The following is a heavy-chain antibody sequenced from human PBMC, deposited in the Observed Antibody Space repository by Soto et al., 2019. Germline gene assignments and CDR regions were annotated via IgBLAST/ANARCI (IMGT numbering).Heavy chain of an antibody. J-gene: IGHJ6*02. CDR3: ARVLVVPAAIASDYYYGMDV. CDR2: IIPIFGTA. CDR1: GGTFSSYA. V-gene: IGHV1-69*01. D-gene: IGHD2-2*01. Sequence: QVQLVQSGAEVQKPGSSVKVSCKASGGTFSSYAISWVRQAPGQGLEWMGGIIPIFGTANYAQKFQGRVTITADESTSTAYMELSSLRSEDTAVYYCARVLVVPAAIASDYYYGMDVWGQGTTVTVSS.